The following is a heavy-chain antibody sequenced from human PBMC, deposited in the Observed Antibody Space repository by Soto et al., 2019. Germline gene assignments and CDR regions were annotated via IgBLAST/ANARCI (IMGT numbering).Heavy chain of an antibody. V-gene: IGHV3-30*03. CDR3: ATLNMVYVGFTVLDI. CDR2: ISYDGSNK. CDR1: GFTFSNYA. Sequence: QVQLVESGGGVVQPGTSLRLSCAASGFTFSNYAMHWVRQAPGKGLEWVAVISYDGSNKYYGYSGKGRCTISRDNSKKTLYLQISSLRSEDTAVYYCATLNMVYVGFTVLDIWGQGTVVTVSS. J-gene: IGHJ3*02. D-gene: IGHD2-8*01.